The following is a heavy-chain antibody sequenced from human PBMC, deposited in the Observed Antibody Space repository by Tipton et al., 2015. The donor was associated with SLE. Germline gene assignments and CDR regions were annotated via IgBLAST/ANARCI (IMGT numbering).Heavy chain of an antibody. CDR3: ARGSITIFGVVITPTDY. D-gene: IGHD3-3*01. CDR1: GGSISSYY. Sequence: LRLSCTVSGGSISSYYWSWIRQPPGKGLEWIGYIYYSGSTNYTPSLKSRVTISVDTSKNQFSLKLSSVTAADTAVYYCARGSITIFGVVITPTDYWGQGTLVTVSS. V-gene: IGHV4-59*08. CDR2: IYYSGST. J-gene: IGHJ4*02.